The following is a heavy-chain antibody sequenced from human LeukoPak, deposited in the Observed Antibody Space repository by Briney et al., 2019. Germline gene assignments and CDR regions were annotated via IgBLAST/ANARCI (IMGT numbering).Heavy chain of an antibody. CDR1: EFTFSSYA. CDR2: ISGNGVST. J-gene: IGHJ4*02. Sequence: GGSLRLSCAASEFTFSSYAMSWVRQAPGKGLEWVSAISGNGVSTCYAYSVKGRFTISRDNSQNTLYLQMNSLSAEDTAIYYCAKDLDDSGFWDYWGQGTLVTVSS. CDR3: AKDLDDSGFWDY. D-gene: IGHD3-22*01. V-gene: IGHV3-23*01.